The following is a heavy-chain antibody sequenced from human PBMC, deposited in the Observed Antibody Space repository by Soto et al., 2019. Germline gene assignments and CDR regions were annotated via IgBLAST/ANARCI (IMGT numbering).Heavy chain of an antibody. D-gene: IGHD2-8*01. CDR2: IYLGDSDT. CDR1: GYSLTSYW. CDR3: ARPAYYTDDLCYGLDH. J-gene: IGHJ4*02. Sequence: GESLKISCKGSGYSLTSYWIAWVRQMPGKGLEWMGSIYLGDSDTRYSPSFQGQVTISADKSITTAYLQWSSLKASDTAMYYCARPAYYTDDLCYGLDHWGQGTQVTVSS. V-gene: IGHV5-51*01.